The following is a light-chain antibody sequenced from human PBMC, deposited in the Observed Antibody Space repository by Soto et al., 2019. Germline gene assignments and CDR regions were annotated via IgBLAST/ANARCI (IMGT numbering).Light chain of an antibody. Sequence: EIVMTQSPATVSVSPGERATLSCRASQSISSNLVWYQQKPGQAPRLLIYVASPRATGIPARFSGSGSGTEFTLTISSLQSEDFAVYYCQQYNNWPRTFGGGTKVEIK. V-gene: IGKV3-15*01. CDR2: VAS. CDR3: QQYNNWPRT. CDR1: QSISSN. J-gene: IGKJ4*01.